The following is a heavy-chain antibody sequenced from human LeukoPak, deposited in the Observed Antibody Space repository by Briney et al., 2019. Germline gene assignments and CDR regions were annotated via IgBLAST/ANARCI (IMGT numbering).Heavy chain of an antibody. J-gene: IGHJ4*01. CDR2: INTDNGDT. CDR3: ARDGYFDY. CDR1: GYTFTNYI. Sequence: ASVKVSCKASGYTFTNYIISWVRQAPGQGLEWMGWINTDNGDTKYAQKLQGRVSMATDTSTRTAYMELRSLRSDDTAFYYCARDGYFDYWGHGTLVTVSS. V-gene: IGHV1-18*04.